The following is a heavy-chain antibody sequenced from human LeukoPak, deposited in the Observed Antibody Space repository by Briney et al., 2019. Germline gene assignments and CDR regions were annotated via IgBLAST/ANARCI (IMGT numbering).Heavy chain of an antibody. CDR2: INPNSGGT. CDR1: GYTFTGYY. CDR3: ARDYSSIAASLGFDP. D-gene: IGHD6-6*01. J-gene: IGHJ5*02. V-gene: IGHV1-2*02. Sequence: GASVTVSCKASGYTFTGYYMHWVRQAPGQGLEWMGCINPNSGGTNYAQQLQGRVIMTRETSIRTAYMERSRRRSDDTAVYYCARDYSSIAASLGFDPWGQGTLVTVS.